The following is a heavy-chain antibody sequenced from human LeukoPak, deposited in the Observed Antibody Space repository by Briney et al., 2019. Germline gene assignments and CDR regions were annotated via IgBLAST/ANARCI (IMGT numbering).Heavy chain of an antibody. CDR1: GGSISSSSYY. J-gene: IGHJ3*02. Sequence: SETLSLTCTVSGGSISSSSYYWSWIRQHPGKGLEWIGYIYYSGSTYYNPSLKSRVTIPVDTSKNQFSLKLSSVTAADTAVYYCARHYGDYDDAFDIWGQGTMVTVSS. CDR3: ARHYGDYDDAFDI. V-gene: IGHV4-31*03. CDR2: IYYSGST. D-gene: IGHD4-17*01.